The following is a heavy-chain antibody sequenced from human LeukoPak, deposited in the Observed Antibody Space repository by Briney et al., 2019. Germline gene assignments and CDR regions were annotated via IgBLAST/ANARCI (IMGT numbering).Heavy chain of an antibody. CDR3: ARGGRTVSTPGYFDL. D-gene: IGHD4-17*01. J-gene: IGHJ2*01. Sequence: SVKVSCKASGGTFSSYAISWVRQAPGQGLEWMGRIIPILGIANYAQKFQGRVTITADKSTSTAYMELSSLRSEDTAVYYCARGGRTVSTPGYFDLWGRGTLVTVSS. CDR1: GGTFSSYA. V-gene: IGHV1-69*04. CDR2: IIPILGIA.